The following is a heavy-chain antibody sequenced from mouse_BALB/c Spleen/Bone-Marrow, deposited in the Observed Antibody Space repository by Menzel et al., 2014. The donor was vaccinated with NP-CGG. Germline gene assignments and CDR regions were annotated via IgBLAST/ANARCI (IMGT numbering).Heavy chain of an antibody. Sequence: EVQLVESGGGLVQPGGSLRLSCAASGFDFSGFWMGWVRQAPGKGLEWIGEINPDSSTINYTPSLKDRFIISRGNAKNTLYLQMSKVRSEDTALYYCARLGYYGGFAYWGQGTLVTVSA. D-gene: IGHD2-3*01. J-gene: IGHJ3*01. V-gene: IGHV4-1*02. CDR2: INPDSSTI. CDR3: ARLGYYGGFAY. CDR1: GFDFSGFW.